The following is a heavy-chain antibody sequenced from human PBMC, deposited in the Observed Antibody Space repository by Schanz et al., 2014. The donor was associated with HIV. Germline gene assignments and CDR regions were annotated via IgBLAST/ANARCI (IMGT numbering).Heavy chain of an antibody. V-gene: IGHV3-30*03. CDR3: ARQGLRFSFWLDY. J-gene: IGHJ4*02. D-gene: IGHD4-17*01. CDR2: IPYDGNND. CDR1: GFSFDTFG. Sequence: QVQLVESGGGVVQPGRSLRLSCAGSGFSFDTFGIHWVRQAPGKGLEWLAVIPYDGNNDFYADSVKGRFMISRDNSKNTLYLQMNNLRAEDTAVYGCARQGLRFSFWLDYWGQGTPVTVS.